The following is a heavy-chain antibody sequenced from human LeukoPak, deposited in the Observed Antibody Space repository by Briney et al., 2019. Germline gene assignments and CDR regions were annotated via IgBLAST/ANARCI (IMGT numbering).Heavy chain of an antibody. CDR3: ARDLEYYGSGSYYKGDGY. CDR2: ISYDGSNK. D-gene: IGHD3-10*01. CDR1: GFTFSSYA. V-gene: IGHV3-30-3*01. J-gene: IGHJ4*02. Sequence: GGSLRLSCAASGFTFSSYAMHWVRQAPGKGLEWVAVISYDGSNKYYADSVKGRFTISRDNSKNTLYLQMNSLRSEDTAVYYCARDLEYYGSGSYYKGDGYWGQGTLVTVSS.